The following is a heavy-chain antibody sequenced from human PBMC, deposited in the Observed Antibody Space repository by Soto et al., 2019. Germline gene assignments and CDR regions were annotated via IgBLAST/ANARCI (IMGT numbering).Heavy chain of an antibody. CDR2: ISYDGSNK. V-gene: IGHV3-30*18. D-gene: IGHD5-12*01. Sequence: GGSLRLSCAASGFTFSSYGMHWVRQAPGKGLEWVAVISYDGSNKYYADSVKGRFTISRDNSKNTLYLQMNSLRAEDTAVYYCANSYSGYDFFRYGMDVWGQGTTVTVSS. CDR3: ANSYSGYDFFRYGMDV. CDR1: GFTFSSYG. J-gene: IGHJ6*02.